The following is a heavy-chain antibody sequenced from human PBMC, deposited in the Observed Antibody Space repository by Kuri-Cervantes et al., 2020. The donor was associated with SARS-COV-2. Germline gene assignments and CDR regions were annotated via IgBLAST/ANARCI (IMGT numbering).Heavy chain of an antibody. D-gene: IGHD3/OR15-3a*01. J-gene: IGHJ3*02. CDR3: AAIWLLYIDAFDI. V-gene: IGHV3-30*03. CDR1: GFTFSSYG. Sequence: GESLKISCAASGFTFSSYGMHWVRQAPGKGLEWVAVISYDGSNKYYADSVKGRFTISRDNSKNTLYLQMNSLRAEDTAVYYCAAIWLLYIDAFDIWGQGTRVTVSS. CDR2: ISYDGSNK.